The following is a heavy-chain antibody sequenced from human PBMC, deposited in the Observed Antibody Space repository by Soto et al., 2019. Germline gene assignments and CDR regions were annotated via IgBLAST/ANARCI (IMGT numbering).Heavy chain of an antibody. V-gene: IGHV1-3*01. D-gene: IGHD6-13*01. J-gene: IGHJ6*02. CDR3: ARDRLAAADSYGMDV. CDR2: INAGNGNT. CDR1: GYTFTSYA. Sequence: QVQLVQSGAEVKKPGASVKVSCKASGYTFTSYATLWVRQAPGQRLEWMGWINAGNGNTKYSQKFQGRVTITRDTSASTAYMELSSLRSEDTAVYYCARDRLAAADSYGMDVWGQGTTVTVSS.